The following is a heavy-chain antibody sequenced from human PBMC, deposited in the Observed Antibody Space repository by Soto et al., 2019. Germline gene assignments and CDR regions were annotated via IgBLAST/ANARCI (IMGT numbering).Heavy chain of an antibody. CDR3: ARVKAVVVPAAYMLYDYYYYMHV. CDR1: GFTFSSYW. CDR2: INSDGSST. J-gene: IGHJ6*03. V-gene: IGHV3-74*01. D-gene: IGHD2-2*01. Sequence: EVQLVESGGGLVQPGGSLRLSCAASGFTFSSYWMHWVRQAPGKGLVWVSRINSDGSSTSYADSVKGRFTISRDNAKNTFYLQMKSLSAEVTAVYYCARVKAVVVPAAYMLYDYYYYMHVWGKGTTVTVSS.